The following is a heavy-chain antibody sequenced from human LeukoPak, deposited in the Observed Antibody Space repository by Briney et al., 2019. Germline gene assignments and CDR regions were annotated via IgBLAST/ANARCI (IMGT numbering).Heavy chain of an antibody. Sequence: GASVKVSCKASGYTFTSYGISWVRQAPGQGLEWMGWISAYNGNTIYAQKLQGRVTMTTDTSTSTAYMELRSLRSDDTAVYYCARDPPYYYDSSGYYYAIFDYWGQGTLVTVSS. CDR3: ARDPPYYYDSSGYYYAIFDY. CDR1: GYTFTSYG. CDR2: ISAYNGNT. V-gene: IGHV1-18*01. J-gene: IGHJ4*02. D-gene: IGHD3-22*01.